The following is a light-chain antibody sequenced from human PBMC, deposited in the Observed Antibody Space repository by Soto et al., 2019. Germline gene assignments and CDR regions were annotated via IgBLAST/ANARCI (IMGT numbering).Light chain of an antibody. V-gene: IGKV3-20*01. Sequence: EIVLSKSPGSLSLAQRLRATFSCRASQSVSSSYLAWYQQKPGQAHRLLIYGASSRATGIPDRFSGSGSGTDFTLTSSRLEPEEFAVYYCQKYGSSQWTVGKGTKV. CDR2: GAS. CDR3: QKYGSSQWT. CDR1: QSVSSSY. J-gene: IGKJ1*01.